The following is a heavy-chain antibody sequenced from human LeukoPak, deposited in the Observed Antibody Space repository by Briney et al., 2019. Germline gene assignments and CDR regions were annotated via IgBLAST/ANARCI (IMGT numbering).Heavy chain of an antibody. J-gene: IGHJ4*02. CDR1: GFTFSSYS. V-gene: IGHV3-21*01. CDR3: ARAAMVTYGIVGATTPGLPDY. D-gene: IGHD1-26*01. CDR2: ISSSSSYI. Sequence: GGSLRLSCAASGFTFSSYSMNWVRQAPGKGLEWVSSISSSSSYIYYADSVKGRFTISRDNAKNSLYLQMNSLRAEDTAVYYCARAAMVTYGIVGATTPGLPDYWGQGTLVTVSS.